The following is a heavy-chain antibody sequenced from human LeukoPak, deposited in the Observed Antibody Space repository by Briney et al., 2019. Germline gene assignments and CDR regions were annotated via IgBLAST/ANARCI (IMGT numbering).Heavy chain of an antibody. CDR3: ARGADYGEDY. V-gene: IGHV4-34*01. CDR1: GGSFSGYY. CDR2: INHSGST. D-gene: IGHD4-17*01. J-gene: IGHJ4*02. Sequence: SSETLSLTCAVYGGSFSGYYWSWIRQPPGKGLEWIGEINHSGSTNYNPSLKSRVTISVDTSKNQFSLKLSSVTAADTAVYYCARGADYGEDYWGQGTLVTVSS.